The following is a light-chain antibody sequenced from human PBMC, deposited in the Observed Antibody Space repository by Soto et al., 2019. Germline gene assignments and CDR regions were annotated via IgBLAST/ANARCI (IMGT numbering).Light chain of an antibody. Sequence: EIVMTQSPATLSVSPGERATLSCRASQSVRTNLAWYQQKPGQAPRPLIYEASTSATGIPARFSGGGSGTEFTLTISSLQSEDFAVYYCQQYNNLWTFGQGTKVEIK. CDR3: QQYNNLWT. J-gene: IGKJ1*01. CDR2: EAS. CDR1: QSVRTN. V-gene: IGKV3-15*01.